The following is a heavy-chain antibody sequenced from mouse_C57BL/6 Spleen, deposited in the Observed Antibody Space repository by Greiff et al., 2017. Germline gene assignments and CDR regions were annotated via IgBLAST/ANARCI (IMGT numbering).Heavy chain of an antibody. CDR3: ARYDYDNDGGDWYFDV. J-gene: IGHJ1*03. CDR1: GYTFTDHT. Sequence: VKLMESDAELVKPGASVKISCKVSGYTFTDHTIHWMKQRPEQGLEWIGYIYPRDGSTKYNEKFKGKATLTADKSSSTAYMQLNSLTSEDSAVYFCARYDYDNDGGDWYFDVWGTGTTVTVSS. D-gene: IGHD2-4*01. V-gene: IGHV1-78*01. CDR2: IYPRDGST.